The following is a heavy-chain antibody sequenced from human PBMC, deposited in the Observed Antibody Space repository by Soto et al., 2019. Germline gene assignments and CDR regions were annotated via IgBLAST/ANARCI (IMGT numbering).Heavy chain of an antibody. CDR1: GGSISSGGYY. V-gene: IGHV4-31*03. CDR3: ARGRTTEQQLECPYFDY. D-gene: IGHD6-13*01. Sequence: PSEPMSLTCTVSGGSISSGGYYWSWIRQHPGKGLEWIGYIYYSGSTYYNPSLKSRVTISVDTSKNQFSLKLSSVTAADTAGYYCARGRTTEQQLECPYFDYWGKRARVTVSS. CDR2: IYYSGST. J-gene: IGHJ4*02.